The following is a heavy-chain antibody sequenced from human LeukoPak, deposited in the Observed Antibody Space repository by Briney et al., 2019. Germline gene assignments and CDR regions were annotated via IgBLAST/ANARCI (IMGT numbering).Heavy chain of an antibody. Sequence: PSETLSLTCTVSGGSISSSSYYWGWLRPPPGKGLEWIGSIYYSGSTYYNPSLKSRVTISVDTSKNQFSLKLSSVTAADTAVYYCARLTIMITFGGVIVTTGNWFDPWGQGTLVTVSS. D-gene: IGHD3-16*02. V-gene: IGHV4-39*01. CDR2: IYYSGST. J-gene: IGHJ5*02. CDR3: ARLTIMITFGGVIVTTGNWFDP. CDR1: GGSISSSSYY.